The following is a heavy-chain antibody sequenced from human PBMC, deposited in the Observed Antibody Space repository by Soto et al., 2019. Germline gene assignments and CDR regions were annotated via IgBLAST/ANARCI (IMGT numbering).Heavy chain of an antibody. Sequence: ASVKVSCKASGYTFTRSGISWVRQAPGQGLEWMGRISAYNGNTNYAQKLQGRVTMTTDTSTSTAYMELRSLRSDDTAVYYCARVVGALGHWFDPWGQGTLVTVSS. V-gene: IGHV1-18*01. CDR1: GYTFTRSG. D-gene: IGHD1-26*01. CDR2: ISAYNGNT. CDR3: ARVVGALGHWFDP. J-gene: IGHJ5*02.